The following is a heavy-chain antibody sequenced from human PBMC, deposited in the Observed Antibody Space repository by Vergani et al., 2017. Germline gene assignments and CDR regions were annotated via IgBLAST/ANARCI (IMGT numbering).Heavy chain of an antibody. V-gene: IGHV1-2*02. J-gene: IGHJ3*02. CDR1: GYTFTGYY. Sequence: QVQLVQSGAEVKKPGASVKVSCKASGYTFTGYYMHWVRQAPGQGLEWMGWINPKSGGTNYAQKFQGRVTMTRDTSISTAYMELSRLTSDDTAVYYCGRDYYGSGSFSAFDIWGQGTMVTVSS. D-gene: IGHD3-10*01. CDR2: INPKSGGT. CDR3: GRDYYGSGSFSAFDI.